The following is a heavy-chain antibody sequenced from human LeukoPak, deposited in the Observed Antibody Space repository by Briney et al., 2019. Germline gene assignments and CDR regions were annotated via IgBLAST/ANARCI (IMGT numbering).Heavy chain of an antibody. D-gene: IGHD7-27*01. CDR1: GYSFSGYY. CDR3: ARGPHWDPHFDY. J-gene: IGHJ4*02. V-gene: IGHV1-2*02. Sequence: ASVKVSCKASGYSFSGYYMHWVRQAPGQGLEWMGWINPDSGGTNYAQKFQGRVTMTRDTSISTAYMELSRLRSDDTAVYYCARGPHWDPHFDYWGQGTLVTVSS. CDR2: INPDSGGT.